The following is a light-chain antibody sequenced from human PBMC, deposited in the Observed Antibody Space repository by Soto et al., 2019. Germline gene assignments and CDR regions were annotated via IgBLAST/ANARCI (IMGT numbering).Light chain of an antibody. CDR2: WAS. J-gene: IGKJ2*01. Sequence: DIVMTQSPLTLPVTPGEPASISCWSSQSLLHSNGNNYVDWYLQKPGQSPQLLIYWASNRDSGVPARFSDRGSGTDFTLRISRGEAEDVGVYYCIQALHPPYTFGQGPKLEIK. CDR1: QSLLHSNGNNY. V-gene: IGKV2-28*01. CDR3: IQALHPPYT.